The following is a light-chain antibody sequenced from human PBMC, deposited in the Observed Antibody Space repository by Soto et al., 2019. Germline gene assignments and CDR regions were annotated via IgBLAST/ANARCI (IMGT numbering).Light chain of an antibody. Sequence: EVVLTQSPVTLSLSPGERATLSCRASQSFRGLLAWYQQKPGQAPRLLIYDAYNRATGIPPRFSGSGSGTDFTLTISSLEPEDSAVYYCQQRSNWPLTFGQGTKVEIK. J-gene: IGKJ1*01. V-gene: IGKV3-11*01. CDR3: QQRSNWPLT. CDR1: QSFRGL. CDR2: DAY.